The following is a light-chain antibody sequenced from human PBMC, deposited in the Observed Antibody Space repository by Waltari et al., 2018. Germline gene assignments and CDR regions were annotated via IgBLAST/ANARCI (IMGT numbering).Light chain of an antibody. Sequence: QSALTQPASVSGSPGQSITISCTGTSSDVGGYNYVSWYQQHPGKAPKLMIYDVSNRPSVVSKRFSGSKSGNTASLTISGLQAEDEADYYCSSYTSSSFVVFGGGTKLTVL. V-gene: IGLV2-14*03. CDR1: SSDVGGYNY. CDR3: SSYTSSSFVV. CDR2: DVS. J-gene: IGLJ2*01.